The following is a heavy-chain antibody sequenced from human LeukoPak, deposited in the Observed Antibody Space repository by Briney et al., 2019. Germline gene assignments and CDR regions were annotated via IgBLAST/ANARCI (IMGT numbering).Heavy chain of an antibody. CDR1: GFTFSSYG. D-gene: IGHD3-22*01. CDR3: ASSGGIVVPSSRNWFDP. CDR2: ISGSGGST. V-gene: IGHV3-23*01. J-gene: IGHJ5*02. Sequence: GGSLRLSCAASGFTFSSYGMSWVRQAPGKGLEWVSAISGSGGSTYYADSVKGRFTISRDNAKNSLYLQMNSLRAEDTAVYYCASSGGIVVPSSRNWFDPWGQGTLVTVSS.